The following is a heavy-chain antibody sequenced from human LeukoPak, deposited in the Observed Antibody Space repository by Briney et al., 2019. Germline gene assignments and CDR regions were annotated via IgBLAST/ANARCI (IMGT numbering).Heavy chain of an antibody. CDR3: ARTTVVTPYYYYYGMDV. V-gene: IGHV4-39*01. CDR1: GGSISSSSYY. J-gene: IGHJ6*02. Sequence: SETLSLTCTVSGGSISSSSYYWGWIRQPPGKGLEWIGSIYYSGSTYYNPSLKSRVTISVDTSKNQFSLRLSSVTAADTAVYYCARTTVVTPYYYYYGMDVWGQGTTVTVSS. D-gene: IGHD4-23*01. CDR2: IYYSGST.